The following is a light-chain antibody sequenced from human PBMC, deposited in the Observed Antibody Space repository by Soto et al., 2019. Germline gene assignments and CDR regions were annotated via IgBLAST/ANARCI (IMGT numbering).Light chain of an antibody. Sequence: DIQLTQSPSFLSASVGDRVTITCRASQGINNYLAWYQQKPGKAHKVLIYAASTLQSGVPSRFSGSGAGTEFILTVSSPEPEDFASYYCQQLHTYPLTFGGGTKVEIK. CDR1: QGINNY. J-gene: IGKJ4*01. CDR2: AAS. V-gene: IGKV1-9*01. CDR3: QQLHTYPLT.